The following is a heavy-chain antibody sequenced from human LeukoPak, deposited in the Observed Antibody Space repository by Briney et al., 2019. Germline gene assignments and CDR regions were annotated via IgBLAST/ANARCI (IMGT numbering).Heavy chain of an antibody. CDR3: ARQTTVTTSGGDAFDI. V-gene: IGHV4-39*01. D-gene: IGHD4-17*01. CDR2: ISYSGST. Sequence: PSETLSLTCTVSGGSTSRSTYYWGWIRQPPGMGLERIGSISYSGSTYYNSSLKSRVTISSDTSRNQFSLRLSSVTAADTAVYYCARQTTVTTSGGDAFDIWGQGTMVTVSS. J-gene: IGHJ3*02. CDR1: GGSTSRSTYY.